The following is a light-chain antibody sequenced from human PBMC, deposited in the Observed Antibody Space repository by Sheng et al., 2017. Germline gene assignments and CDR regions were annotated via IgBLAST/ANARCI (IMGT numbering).Light chain of an antibody. V-gene: IGKV3-15*01. CDR1: QSVGNK. CDR3: QQYNNWPGT. J-gene: IGKJ4*01. Sequence: EIVMTQSPDTLSVSPRETATLSCRASQSVGNKLAWYQQKRGQAPRLLIYGSSNRATGVPARFSGSGSGTEFTLTINNLQSEDFALYYCQQYNNWPGTFGEGTEVEIK. CDR2: GSS.